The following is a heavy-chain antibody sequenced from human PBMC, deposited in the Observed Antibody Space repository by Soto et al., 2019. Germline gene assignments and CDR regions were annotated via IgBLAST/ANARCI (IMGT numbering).Heavy chain of an antibody. J-gene: IGHJ4*02. CDR3: AKLTGDSWGYFDS. D-gene: IGHD2-21*02. Sequence: EVQLLESGGGLVQPGGSLRLSCAASGFTFSSYAMSWVRQAQGKGLEWVSAITGNGGYTYYADSVKGRFTISRDNSKNTLYLQMNSLGAEDSAVYYCAKLTGDSWGYFDSGVQVTMVTVS. CDR2: ITGNGGYT. V-gene: IGHV3-23*01. CDR1: GFTFSSYA.